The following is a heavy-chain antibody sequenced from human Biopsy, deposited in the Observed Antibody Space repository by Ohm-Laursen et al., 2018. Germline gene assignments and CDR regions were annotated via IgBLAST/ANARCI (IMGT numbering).Heavy chain of an antibody. V-gene: IGHV4-31*03. Sequence: TLSLTCSVSGVSVKTSGYFWAWIRQRPGKGLEWIGYISYNERTRYNPSLTSRLAISFDTSNNRISLQLRSVSVADTADYYCVREPKTGTAEAWYFDLWGRGSPVTVPS. D-gene: IGHD3-9*01. CDR2: ISYNERT. CDR3: VREPKTGTAEAWYFDL. J-gene: IGHJ2*01. CDR1: GVSVKTSGYF.